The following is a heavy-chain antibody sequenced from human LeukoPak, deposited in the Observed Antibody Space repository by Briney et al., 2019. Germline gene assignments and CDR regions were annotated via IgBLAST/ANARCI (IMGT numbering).Heavy chain of an antibody. CDR1: GGSISSYY. J-gene: IGHJ4*02. CDR2: IYTSGST. V-gene: IGHV4-4*07. D-gene: IGHD2-8*01. Sequence: SETLSLTCTVSGGSISSYYWSWIRQPAGKGLEWVGRIYTSGSTNYNPSLKSRVTMSVDTSKNQFSLKLSSVIAADTAVYYCARDAKYCTNGVCPFDYWGQGTLVTVSS. CDR3: ARDAKYCTNGVCPFDY.